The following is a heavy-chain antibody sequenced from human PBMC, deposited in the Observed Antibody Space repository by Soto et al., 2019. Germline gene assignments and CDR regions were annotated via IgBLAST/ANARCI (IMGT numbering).Heavy chain of an antibody. Sequence: QVQLVESGGGVVQPGRSLRLSCAASGFTLSSYGMHWVRQAPGKGLEWVAVISYDGSNKYYADSVKGRFTISRDNSKNTLYLQMNSLRAEDTAVYYCANGYYVHDAFDIWGQGTMVTVSS. D-gene: IGHD4-17*01. CDR2: ISYDGSNK. CDR3: ANGYYVHDAFDI. CDR1: GFTLSSYG. V-gene: IGHV3-30*18. J-gene: IGHJ3*02.